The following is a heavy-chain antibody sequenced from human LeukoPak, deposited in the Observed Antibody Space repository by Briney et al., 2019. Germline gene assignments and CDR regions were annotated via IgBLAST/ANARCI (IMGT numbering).Heavy chain of an antibody. J-gene: IGHJ4*02. CDR1: GYSISSGYY. D-gene: IGHD6-6*01. Sequence: SETLSLTCAVSGYSISSGYYWGWIRQPPGKGLEWIGSIYHSGSTYYNPSLKSRVTISVDTSKIQFSLKLSSVTAADTAVYYCARVPEYSSISFDYWGQGTLVTVSS. CDR2: IYHSGST. V-gene: IGHV4-38-2*01. CDR3: ARVPEYSSISFDY.